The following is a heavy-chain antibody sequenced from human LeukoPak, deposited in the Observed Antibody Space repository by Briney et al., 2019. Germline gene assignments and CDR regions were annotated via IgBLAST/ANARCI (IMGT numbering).Heavy chain of an antibody. CDR3: ASGFLEWLQLYSLFDY. Sequence: PGGSLRLSCAASGFTFSSYSMNWVRQAPGKGLEWVSSISSSSSYIYYADSVKGRFTISRDNAKNSLYLQMNSLRAEDTAVYYCASGFLEWLQLYSLFDYWGQGTLVTVSS. V-gene: IGHV3-21*01. CDR2: ISSSSSYI. D-gene: IGHD3-3*01. CDR1: GFTFSSYS. J-gene: IGHJ4*02.